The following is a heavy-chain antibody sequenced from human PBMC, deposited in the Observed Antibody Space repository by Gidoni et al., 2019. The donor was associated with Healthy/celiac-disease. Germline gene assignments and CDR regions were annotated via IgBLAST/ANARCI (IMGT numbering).Heavy chain of an antibody. CDR1: GFTFSSLA. CDR2: ISGSGGST. J-gene: IGHJ5*02. D-gene: IGHD5-12*01. V-gene: IGHV3-23*01. Sequence: EVQLLESGGGLVQPGGSLRLSGAAPGFTFSSLAMSWVRQAPGKGLEGVSAISGSGGSTYYADSVKGRFTISRDNSKNTLYLQMNSLRAEDTAVYYCAKSGGSDSGYDPDNWFDPWGQGTLVTVSS. CDR3: AKSGGSDSGYDPDNWFDP.